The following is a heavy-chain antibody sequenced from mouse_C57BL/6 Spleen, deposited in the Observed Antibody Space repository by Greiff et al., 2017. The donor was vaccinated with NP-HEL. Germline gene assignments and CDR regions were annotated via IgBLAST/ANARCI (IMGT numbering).Heavy chain of an antibody. CDR1: GFSFNTYA. CDR3: VPYYSNYVAWFAY. Sequence: EVKLVESGGGLVQPKGSLKLSCAASGFSFNTYAMNWVRQAPGKGLEWVARIRSKSNNYATYYADSVKDRFTISRDDSESMLYLQMNNLKTEDTAMYYCVPYYSNYVAWFAYWGQGTLVTVSA. D-gene: IGHD2-5*01. V-gene: IGHV10-1*01. CDR2: IRSKSNNYAT. J-gene: IGHJ3*01.